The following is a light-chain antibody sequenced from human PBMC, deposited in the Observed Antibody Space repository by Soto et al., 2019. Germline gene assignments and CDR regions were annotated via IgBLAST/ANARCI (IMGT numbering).Light chain of an antibody. V-gene: IGLV1-44*01. CDR2: GND. J-gene: IGLJ3*02. CDR1: ISNIGSKS. Sequence: QSALTQPPSASGTPGQRVTISCSGSISNIGSKSVNWYQQLPGTAPKLLIFGNDQRPSGVPDRFSASKSGTSASLAISGLQSEDEADYYCAAWDVSLNGRVFGGGTKLTVL. CDR3: AAWDVSLNGRV.